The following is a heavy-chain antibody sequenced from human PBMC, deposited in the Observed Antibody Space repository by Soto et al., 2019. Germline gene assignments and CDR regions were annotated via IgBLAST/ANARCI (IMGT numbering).Heavy chain of an antibody. Sequence: GGALRLSCAASGFTFSKFVMRWVRQTPGKGLEWVSTITETGGDTYYTDSVKGRFTISRDNSKNTLYLQMSSLRAEDTALYYCTKASPDRHHMDVWGQGTTVTVSS. CDR3: TKASPDRHHMDV. J-gene: IGHJ6*02. CDR2: ITETGGDT. CDR1: GFTFSKFV. V-gene: IGHV3-23*01.